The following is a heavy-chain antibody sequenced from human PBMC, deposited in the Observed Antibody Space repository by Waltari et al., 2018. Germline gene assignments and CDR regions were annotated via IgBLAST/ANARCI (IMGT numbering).Heavy chain of an antibody. V-gene: IGHV1-2*06. D-gene: IGHD4-4*01. CDR3: ARSDDSNSLNNWFDP. CDR1: GYTFTDYY. CDR2: IHTNSGGT. J-gene: IGHJ5*02. Sequence: QVQLVQSGAEVKKPGASVKVSCNASGYTFTDYYVHWVRQAPGQGLEWMGRIHTNSGGTNYAQKFQGRVTMTRDRSISTAYMELSSLRSDDTAIYYCARSDDSNSLNNWFDPWGQGTLVTVSS.